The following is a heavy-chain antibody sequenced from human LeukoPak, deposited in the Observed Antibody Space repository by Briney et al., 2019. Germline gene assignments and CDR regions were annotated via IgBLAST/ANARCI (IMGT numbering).Heavy chain of an antibody. V-gene: IGHV3-9*01. CDR2: ISWNSGSI. D-gene: IGHD2-15*01. J-gene: IGHJ6*03. Sequence: GGSLRLPCAASGFTFDDYAMHWVRQAPGKGLKWVSGISWNSGSIGYADSVKGRFTISRDNAKNSLYLQMNSLRAEDTALYYCAKDNKVVGYYYYYMDVWGKGTTVTVSS. CDR3: AKDNKVVGYYYYYMDV. CDR1: GFTFDDYA.